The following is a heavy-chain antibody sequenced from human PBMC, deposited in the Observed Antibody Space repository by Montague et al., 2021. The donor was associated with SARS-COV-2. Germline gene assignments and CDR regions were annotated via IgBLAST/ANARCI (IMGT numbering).Heavy chain of an antibody. J-gene: IGHJ6*02. V-gene: IGHV4-4*07. CDR3: AREPPARVVFGVEETYYYYGMDV. Sequence: SETLSLTCTVSGGSISSYYWSWIRQPAGKGLERIGRIYTSGSTNYNPSLKSRVTMSVDTSKNQFSLKLSSVTAADTAVYYCAREPPARVVFGVEETYYYYGMDVWGQGTTVTVSS. CDR1: GGSISSYY. D-gene: IGHD3-3*01. CDR2: IYTSGST.